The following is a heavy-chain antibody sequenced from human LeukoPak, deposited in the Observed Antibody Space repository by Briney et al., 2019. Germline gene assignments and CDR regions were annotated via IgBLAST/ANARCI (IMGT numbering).Heavy chain of an antibody. V-gene: IGHV3-23*01. D-gene: IGHD1-1*01. CDR1: GLTFSNHG. Sequence: GGSLRLSCEASGLTFSNHGMSWVRQAPGKGLQWVSAITGDGTTTYYADSVKGRFTISRDNSKNMLYLQMSSLRAEDTAVYYCVKMNGYFEYWGQGALVPVSS. CDR2: ITGDGTTT. J-gene: IGHJ4*02. CDR3: VKMNGYFEY.